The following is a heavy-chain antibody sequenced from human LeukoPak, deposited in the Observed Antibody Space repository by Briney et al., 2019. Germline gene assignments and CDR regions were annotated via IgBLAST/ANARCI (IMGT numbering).Heavy chain of an antibody. CDR2: ISADGGTT. D-gene: IGHD1-7*01. Sequence: GGPLRLSCAASGFTFDDYAIHWVRQAPGKGLEWVSLISADGGTTYYADSVKGRFTISRDNGKNSLYRQMHSLRTEDAALYYCAGYNWNYYFDYWGQGTLVTVSS. CDR3: AGYNWNYYFDY. V-gene: IGHV3-43*02. J-gene: IGHJ4*02. CDR1: GFTFDDYA.